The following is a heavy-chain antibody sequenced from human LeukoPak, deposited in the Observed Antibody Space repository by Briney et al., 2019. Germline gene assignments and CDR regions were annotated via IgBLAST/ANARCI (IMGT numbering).Heavy chain of an antibody. D-gene: IGHD2-2*01. Sequence: SETLSLTCGVSGYSISSGYQWAWIRQPPGKGLEWIGSIYRSGSAHYNPPLKSRVTISVDTSKNQFSLKLSSVTAADTAVYYCARDPRWLTPDCTSTSCYENYFDPWGQGTLVTVSS. V-gene: IGHV4-38-2*02. CDR2: IYRSGSA. J-gene: IGHJ5*02. CDR3: ARDPRWLTPDCTSTSCYENYFDP. CDR1: GYSISSGYQ.